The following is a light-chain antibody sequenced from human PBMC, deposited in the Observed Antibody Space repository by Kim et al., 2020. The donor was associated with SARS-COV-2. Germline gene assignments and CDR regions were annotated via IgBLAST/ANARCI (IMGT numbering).Light chain of an antibody. CDR2: GAS. J-gene: IGKJ1*01. V-gene: IGKV3-20*01. Sequence: LSLSPGERATLSCRASQSVSSSYLAWYQQKPGQAPRLLIYGASSRATGIPDRCSGSGSGTDFTLTISRLEPEDFAVYYCQQYGSTFGQGTKVDIK. CDR1: QSVSSSY. CDR3: QQYGST.